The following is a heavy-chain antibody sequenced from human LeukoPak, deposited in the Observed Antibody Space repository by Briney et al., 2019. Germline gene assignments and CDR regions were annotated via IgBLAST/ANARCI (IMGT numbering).Heavy chain of an antibody. Sequence: PGGSLRLSCEASGFTFSTSWMTWVRQAPGKGLEWVSIISSGGVYEYYADSVKGRFTISRDNSKNTLYLQLNSLRTEDTAVYYCARDSTYYYDSGSSGPHYFDNWGQGTLVTVSS. V-gene: IGHV3-30*01. D-gene: IGHD3-10*01. CDR1: GFTFSTSW. CDR2: ISSGGVYE. J-gene: IGHJ4*02. CDR3: ARDSTYYYDSGSSGPHYFDN.